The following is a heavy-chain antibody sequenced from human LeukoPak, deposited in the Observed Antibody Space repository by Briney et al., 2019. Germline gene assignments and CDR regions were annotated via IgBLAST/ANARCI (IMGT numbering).Heavy chain of an antibody. CDR3: ARYPASSGRSIYYFDY. D-gene: IGHD6-19*01. CDR1: GFTFSDYY. J-gene: IGHJ4*02. CDR2: ISSSGSTI. V-gene: IGHV3-11*01. Sequence: KPGGSLRLSCAASGFTFSDYYMSWIRQAPGKGLEWVSYISSSGSTIYYADSVKGRFTISRDNAKNSLYLQMNSLRAEDTAVYYCARYPASSGRSIYYFDYWGQGTLVTVSS.